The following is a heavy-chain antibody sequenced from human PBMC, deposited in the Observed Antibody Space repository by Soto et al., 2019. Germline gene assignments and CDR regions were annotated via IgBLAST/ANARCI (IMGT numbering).Heavy chain of an antibody. CDR3: ARAKAPLYSSSWYWFDP. CDR1: GGSISSYY. Sequence: QVQLQESGPGLVKPSETLSLTCTVSGGSISSYYWSWIRQPPGKGLEWIGYIYYSGSTNYNPSLKRRVTIPVDTSKNQFSLKLSSVTAADTDVYYCARAKAPLYSSSWYWFDPWGQGTLVTVSS. V-gene: IGHV4-59*08. J-gene: IGHJ5*02. D-gene: IGHD6-13*01. CDR2: IYYSGST.